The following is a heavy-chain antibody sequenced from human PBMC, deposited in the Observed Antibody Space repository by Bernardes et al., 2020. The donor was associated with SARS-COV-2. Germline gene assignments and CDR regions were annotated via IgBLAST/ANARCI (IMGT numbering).Heavy chain of an antibody. J-gene: IGHJ5*02. V-gene: IGHV1-46*03. CDR1: GYTFTSYY. D-gene: IGHD4-17*01. CDR3: SRGIDYVDRAPGAWLDP. Sequence: ASVKVSCKASGYTFTSYYVHWVRQAPGQGPEWMGLIDPSGGSRNYAQKFQGRVTMTRDTSTNTVYMELSSLTSEDTAVYYCSRGIDYVDRAPGAWLDPWGQGTRVTVSS. CDR2: IDPSGGSR.